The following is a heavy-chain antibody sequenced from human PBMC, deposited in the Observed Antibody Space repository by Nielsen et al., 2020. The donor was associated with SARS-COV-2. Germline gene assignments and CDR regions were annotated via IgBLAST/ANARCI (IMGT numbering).Heavy chain of an antibody. Sequence: GESLKISCAASGFTFRTYTMIWVRQAPGKGLEWVSAISAGGDTTQYADFGKGRFSISRDNARNSLFLQLNSLRADDTAFYYCVRDAGWGAMDVWGPGTTVTVSS. CDR2: ISAGGDTT. CDR1: GFTFRTYT. CDR3: VRDAGWGAMDV. J-gene: IGHJ6*02. D-gene: IGHD3-16*01. V-gene: IGHV3-23*01.